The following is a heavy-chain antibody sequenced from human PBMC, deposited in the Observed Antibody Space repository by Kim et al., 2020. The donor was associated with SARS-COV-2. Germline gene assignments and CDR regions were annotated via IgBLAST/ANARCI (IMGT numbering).Heavy chain of an antibody. V-gene: IGHV4-59*01. CDR2: T. J-gene: IGHJ6*02. D-gene: IGHD6-13*01. Sequence: TDSTPSLKGRVTISADTSKNPFSLRLTSVTAADTAVYYCASLAAGYGLDVWGQGTTVTVSS. CDR3: ASLAAGYGLDV.